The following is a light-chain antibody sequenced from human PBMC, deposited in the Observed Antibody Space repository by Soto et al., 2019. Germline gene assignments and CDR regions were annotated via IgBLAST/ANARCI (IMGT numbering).Light chain of an antibody. CDR1: QSVSSSY. V-gene: IGKV3-20*01. Sequence: EIVLTQSPCTLSWSPGERATLSCRASQSVSSSYLAWYQQKHGQAPRLLIYGASSRATGIPDRFSGSGYGTDFNLTISRLETEDSAVYYCQQYGSSPITFGQGTRLEIK. CDR3: QQYGSSPIT. CDR2: GAS. J-gene: IGKJ5*01.